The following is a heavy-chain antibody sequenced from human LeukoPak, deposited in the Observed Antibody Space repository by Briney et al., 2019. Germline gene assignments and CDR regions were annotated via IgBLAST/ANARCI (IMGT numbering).Heavy chain of an antibody. CDR3: ARSTMVRGRYYYYYYGMDV. J-gene: IGHJ6*02. V-gene: IGHV4-59*01. D-gene: IGHD3-10*01. CDR2: IYYSGST. Sequence: SSETLSLTCTVSGGSISSYYWSWIRQPPGKGLEWIGYIYYSGSTNYNPSLKSRVTISVDTSKNQFSLKLSSVTAADTAVYYCARSTMVRGRYYYYYYGMDVWGQGTTVTVSS. CDR1: GGSISSYY.